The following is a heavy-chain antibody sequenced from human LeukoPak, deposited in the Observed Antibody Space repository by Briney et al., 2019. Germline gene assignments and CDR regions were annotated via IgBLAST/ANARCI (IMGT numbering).Heavy chain of an antibody. CDR2: IIPIFGTA. J-gene: IGHJ3*02. CDR3: ARGWSGYLHDAFDI. V-gene: IGHV1-69*01. D-gene: IGHD3-3*01. Sequence: SVKVSCKASGGTFSSYAISWVRQAPGQGLEWMGGIIPIFGTANYAQKFQGRVTITADDSTSTAYMELSSLRSDDTAVYYCARGWSGYLHDAFDIWGQGTMVTVSS. CDR1: GGTFSSYA.